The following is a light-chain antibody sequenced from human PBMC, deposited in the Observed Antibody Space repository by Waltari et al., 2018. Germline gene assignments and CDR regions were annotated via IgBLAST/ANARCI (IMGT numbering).Light chain of an antibody. V-gene: IGKV1-39*01. Sequence: DIQMTQSPSTLSASVGDRVTITCRASQSISTYLNWYQQKPGKAPSLLNFAATSLQSGVPSRFSGSGSGTEFTLTINNLQPEDFATYYCQQGYSSPPYTFGQGTKLLI. CDR3: QQGYSSPPYT. J-gene: IGKJ2*01. CDR2: AAT. CDR1: QSISTY.